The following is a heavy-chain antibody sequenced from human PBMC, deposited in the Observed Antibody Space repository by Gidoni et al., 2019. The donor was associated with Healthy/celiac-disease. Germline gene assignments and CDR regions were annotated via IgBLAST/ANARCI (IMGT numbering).Heavy chain of an antibody. V-gene: IGHV3-33*01. CDR1: GFSFSSYG. Sequence: QVQLVESGGGVVQPGRSLRLSCAASGFSFSSYGMHCVRQAPGKGLEWDAVIWYDGSNNYYADSVKGRFTISRDNSKNTLYLQMNSLRAEDTAVYYCARVPGYGDYRIDYWGQGTLVTVSS. J-gene: IGHJ4*02. D-gene: IGHD4-17*01. CDR3: ARVPGYGDYRIDY. CDR2: IWYDGSNN.